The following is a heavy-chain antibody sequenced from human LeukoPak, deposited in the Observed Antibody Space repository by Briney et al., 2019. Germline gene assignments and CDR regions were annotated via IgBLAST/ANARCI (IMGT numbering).Heavy chain of an antibody. CDR2: ISYDGSNK. CDR1: GFTFSGYA. J-gene: IGHJ4*02. D-gene: IGHD6-19*01. CDR3: AGEGSIAVAGTFDY. V-gene: IGHV3-30*04. Sequence: PGRSLRLSCAASGFTFSGYAMHWVRQAPGKGLEWVAVISYDGSNKYYADSVKGRFTISRDNSKNTLYLQMNSLRAEDTAVYYCAGEGSIAVAGTFDYWGQGTPVTVSS.